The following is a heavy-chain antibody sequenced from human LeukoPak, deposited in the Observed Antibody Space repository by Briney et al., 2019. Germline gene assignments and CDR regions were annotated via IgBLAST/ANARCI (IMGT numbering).Heavy chain of an antibody. Sequence: SPSETLSLTCAVYGGSFSGYYWSWIRQPPGKGLEWIGEINHSGSTNYNPSLKSRVTISVDTSKNQFSLKLSSVTAADTAVYYCARGSYYDFWSGNQPKYYYYGMDVWGQGTTVTVSS. CDR2: INHSGST. D-gene: IGHD3-3*01. CDR3: ARGSYYDFWSGNQPKYYYYGMDV. CDR1: GGSFSGYY. V-gene: IGHV4-34*01. J-gene: IGHJ6*02.